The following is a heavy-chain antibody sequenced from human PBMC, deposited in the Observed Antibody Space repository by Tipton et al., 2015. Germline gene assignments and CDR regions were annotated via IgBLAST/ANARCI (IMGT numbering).Heavy chain of an antibody. J-gene: IGHJ4*02. V-gene: IGHV4-61*01. CDR3: ARARGRHGGLFDS. CDR2: ISYSGST. D-gene: IGHD4-23*01. Sequence: LRLSCDVSGGSVSSANYYWSWIRQPPGKGLEWIGYISYSGSTHYNPSVKSRVTISVDTSKTQFSPKMSSVTASDTAVYYCARARGRHGGLFDSWGQGTLVTVSS. CDR1: GGSVSSANYY.